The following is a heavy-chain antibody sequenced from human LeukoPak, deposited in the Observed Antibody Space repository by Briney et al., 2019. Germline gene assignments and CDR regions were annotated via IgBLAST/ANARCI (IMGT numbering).Heavy chain of an antibody. Sequence: ASVKVSCKVSGYTLTELSMHWVRQAPGKGLEWMGGFDPEDGETIYAQKFQGRVTMTRDTSTSTVYMEVSSLRSEDTAVYYCARLADYDSSGYLSYWGQGTLVTVSS. V-gene: IGHV1-24*01. CDR3: ARLADYDSSGYLSY. CDR1: GYTLTELS. J-gene: IGHJ4*02. D-gene: IGHD3-22*01. CDR2: FDPEDGET.